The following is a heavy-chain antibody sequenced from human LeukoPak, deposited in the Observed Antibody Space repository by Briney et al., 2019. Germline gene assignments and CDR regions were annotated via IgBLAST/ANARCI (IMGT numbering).Heavy chain of an antibody. J-gene: IGHJ3*02. V-gene: IGHV4-4*02. CDR1: GGSISSSNW. CDR3: ARRYSSGRTENDAFDI. D-gene: IGHD6-19*01. CDR2: IYHSGST. Sequence: SEALSLTCAVSGGSISSSNWWSWVRQPPGKGLEWIGEIYHSGSTNYNPSLKSRVTISVDKSKNQFSLKLSSVTAADTAVYYCARRYSSGRTENDAFDIWGQGTMVTVSS.